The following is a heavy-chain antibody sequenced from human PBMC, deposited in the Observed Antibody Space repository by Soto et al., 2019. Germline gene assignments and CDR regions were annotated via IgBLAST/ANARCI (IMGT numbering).Heavy chain of an antibody. CDR2: ISGSGDRT. Sequence: GGSLRLSCEASGFTFSNYAMSWLRQPPGKGLEWVSAISGSGDRTYYADSVKGRFTISRDNSKNTLYLQMNSLRAEDTAVYYCARATVTRTYYYYGMDVWGQGTTVTVSS. D-gene: IGHD4-17*01. J-gene: IGHJ6*02. CDR1: GFTFSNYA. V-gene: IGHV3-23*01. CDR3: ARATVTRTYYYYGMDV.